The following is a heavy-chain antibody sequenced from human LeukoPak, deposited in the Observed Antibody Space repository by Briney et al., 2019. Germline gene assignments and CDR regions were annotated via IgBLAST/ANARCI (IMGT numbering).Heavy chain of an antibody. V-gene: IGHV3-64D*06. D-gene: IGHD3-10*01. CDR3: AKGSRGVGLDWFDP. J-gene: IGHJ5*02. CDR2: ISSNGGST. Sequence: PGGSLRLSCSASGFTFSSYAMHWVRQAPGKGLEYVSAISSNGGSTYYADSVKGRFTISRDNSKNTLYLQMSSLRAEDTAVYYCAKGSRGVGLDWFDPWGQGTLVTVSS. CDR1: GFTFSSYA.